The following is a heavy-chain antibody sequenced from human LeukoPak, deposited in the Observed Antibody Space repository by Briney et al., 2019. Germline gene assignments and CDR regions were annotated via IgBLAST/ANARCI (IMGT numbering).Heavy chain of an antibody. D-gene: IGHD3-22*01. CDR1: GGTFSSYA. J-gene: IGHJ4*02. CDR3: ARLGERVGIYYDSGGSY. V-gene: IGHV1-69*13. CDR2: IIPIFGTA. Sequence: GASVKVSCKASGGTFSSYAISWVRQAPGQGLEWMGGIIPIFGTANYAQKFQGRVTITADESTSTAYMELSSLRSEDTAVYYCARLGERVGIYYDSGGSYWGQGTLVTVSS.